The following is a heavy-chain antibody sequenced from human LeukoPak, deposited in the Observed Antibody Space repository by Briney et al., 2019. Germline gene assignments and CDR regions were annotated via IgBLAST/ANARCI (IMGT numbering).Heavy chain of an antibody. CDR3: AKDPYSSGWWDNWFDP. V-gene: IGHV3-23*01. D-gene: IGHD6-19*01. Sequence: GGSLRLSCAASGFTFSSYAMSRVRQAPGKGLEWVSAISGSGGSTYYADSVKGRFTISRDNSKNTLYLQMNSLRAEDTAVYYCAKDPYSSGWWDNWFDPWGQGTLVTVSS. J-gene: IGHJ5*02. CDR1: GFTFSSYA. CDR2: ISGSGGST.